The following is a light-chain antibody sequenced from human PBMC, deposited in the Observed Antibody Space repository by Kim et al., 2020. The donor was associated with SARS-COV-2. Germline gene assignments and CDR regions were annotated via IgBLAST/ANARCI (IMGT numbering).Light chain of an antibody. CDR3: QQRSHWPLT. CDR2: DAS. J-gene: IGKJ4*01. CDR1: QSVSNY. V-gene: IGKV3-11*01. Sequence: SAQGATATLTARASQSVSNYLARYQQNPGQAPRLLNDDASNRATGIPARFSGSGSGTDFTLTIRSLEPEDFAVYYCQQRSHWPLTFGGGTKVDIK.